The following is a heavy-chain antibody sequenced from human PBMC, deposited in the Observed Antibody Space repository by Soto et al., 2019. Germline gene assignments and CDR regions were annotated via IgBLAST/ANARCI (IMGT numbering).Heavy chain of an antibody. V-gene: IGHV4-31*03. CDR3: ARELCSSTSCYFGY. CDR2: IYYSGST. D-gene: IGHD2-2*01. J-gene: IGHJ4*02. CDR1: GGSISSGGYY. Sequence: SETLSLTCTVSGGSISSGGYYWSWIRQHPGKGLERIGYIYYSGSTYYNPSLKSRVTISVDTSKNQFSLKLSSVTAADTAVYYCARELCSSTSCYFGYWGQGTLVTVSS.